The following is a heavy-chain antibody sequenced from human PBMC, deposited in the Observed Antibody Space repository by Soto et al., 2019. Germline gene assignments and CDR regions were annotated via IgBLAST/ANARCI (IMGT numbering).Heavy chain of an antibody. J-gene: IGHJ6*02. CDR2: IYYSGST. Sequence: SLPLPLTCTVSGGSISNYYWSWIRQPQGKGLEWIGYIYYSGSTNYNPSLKSRVTISVDTSKNQFSLKLSSVTAADTAVYYCARDRIYYDSSGYLSPYYYYGMDVWGQGTTVTVSS. V-gene: IGHV4-59*01. D-gene: IGHD3-22*01. CDR1: GGSISNYY. CDR3: ARDRIYYDSSGYLSPYYYYGMDV.